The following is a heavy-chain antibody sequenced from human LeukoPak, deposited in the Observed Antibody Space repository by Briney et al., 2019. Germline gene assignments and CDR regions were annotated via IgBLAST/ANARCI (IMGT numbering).Heavy chain of an antibody. Sequence: GGSLRLSCAASGFTFSSYGMSWVRQAPGKGLEWVSAISGSGGSTYYADSVKGRFTISRDNSKNTLYLQMNSLRAEDTAVYYCAKPMIVVVITNWYFDLWGRGTLVTASS. V-gene: IGHV3-23*01. CDR1: GFTFSSYG. CDR2: ISGSGGST. CDR3: AKPMIVVVITNWYFDL. D-gene: IGHD3-22*01. J-gene: IGHJ2*01.